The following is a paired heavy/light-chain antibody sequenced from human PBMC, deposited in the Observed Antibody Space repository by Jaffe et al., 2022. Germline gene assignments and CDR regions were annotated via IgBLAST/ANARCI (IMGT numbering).Light chain of an antibody. V-gene: IGLV1-47*01. CDR1: SSNIGSNY. CDR3: ASWDDSLSGHYV. Sequence: QSVLTQPPSASGTPGQTVTISCSGGSSNIGSNYVQWYQQVPGTAPKLLIFRHNQRPSGVPDRFSASKSGTSAALAISGLRSEDEADYYCASWDDSLSGHYVFGTGTKVTVL. CDR2: RHN. J-gene: IGLJ1*01.
Heavy chain of an antibody. Sequence: EVQLLDSGGDLVHPGGSLRLSCAASGFPFSTYAMGWVRQAPGKGLEWVSTLSGAALITYYADSVKGRFTISRDNSKNTLYLQMNSLRVEDTAVYYCAKVFWGTKDNVAGLTHWGQGTLVTVSS. CDR3: AKVFWGTKDNVAGLTH. CDR2: LSGAALIT. D-gene: IGHD3-16*01. J-gene: IGHJ4*01. CDR1: GFPFSTYA. V-gene: IGHV3-23*01.